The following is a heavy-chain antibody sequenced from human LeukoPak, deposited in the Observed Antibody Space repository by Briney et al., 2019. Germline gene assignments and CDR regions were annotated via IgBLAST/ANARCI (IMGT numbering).Heavy chain of an antibody. CDR1: GFTFSSYA. D-gene: IGHD3-22*01. Sequence: GGSLRLSCAASGFTFSSYAMSWVRRAPGKGLEWVSAISGSGGSTYYADSVKGRFTISRDNSKNTLYLQMNSLRAEDTAVYYCARDMIVVVKGAFDIWGQGTMVTVSS. J-gene: IGHJ3*02. CDR3: ARDMIVVVKGAFDI. CDR2: ISGSGGST. V-gene: IGHV3-23*01.